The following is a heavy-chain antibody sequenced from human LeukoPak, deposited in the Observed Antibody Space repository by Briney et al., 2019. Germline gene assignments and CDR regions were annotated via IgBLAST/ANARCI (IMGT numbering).Heavy chain of an antibody. CDR3: ARSGYSSRWGWFDP. J-gene: IGHJ5*02. CDR1: GGSISSYY. CDR2: IYTSGST. V-gene: IGHV4-4*09. D-gene: IGHD6-13*01. Sequence: SETLSLTCTVSGGSISSYYWSWNRQPPGKGLEWIGYIYTSGSTNYNPSLKSRVTISVDTSKNQFSLKLSSVTAADTAVYYCARSGYSSRWGWFDPWGQGTLVTVSS.